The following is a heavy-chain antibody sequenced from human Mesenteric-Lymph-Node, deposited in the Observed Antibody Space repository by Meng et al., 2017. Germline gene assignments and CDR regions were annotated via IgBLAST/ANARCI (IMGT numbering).Heavy chain of an antibody. CDR1: GFIFSTHA. J-gene: IGHJ4*02. V-gene: IGHV3-30*04. D-gene: IGHD3-10*01. CDR3: ARDRYYGSGSYSDY. CDR2: ISYDGSNI. Sequence: GGSLRLSCAASGFIFSTHAIHWVRQAPGKGLEWVAVISYDGSNIYYTDSVKGRFTISRDNSKNTLYLQMSSLRAEDTAVYYCARDRYYGSGSYSDYWGQGTLVTVSS.